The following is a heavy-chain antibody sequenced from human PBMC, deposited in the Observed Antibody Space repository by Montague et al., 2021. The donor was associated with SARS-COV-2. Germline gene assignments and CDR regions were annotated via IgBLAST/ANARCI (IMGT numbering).Heavy chain of an antibody. V-gene: IGHV4-39*01. J-gene: IGHJ5*02. D-gene: IGHD2-15*01. Sequence: SETLSLTCTVSGGSISSSSYYWGWIRQPPGKGLEWIGSIYYSGSTYYNSSLKSRVTISVDTSKNQFSLKLSSVTAADTAVYYCARQEPIGVVVAAARGWFDPWGQGTLVTVSS. CDR3: ARQEPIGVVVAAARGWFDP. CDR1: GGSISSSSYY. CDR2: IYYSGST.